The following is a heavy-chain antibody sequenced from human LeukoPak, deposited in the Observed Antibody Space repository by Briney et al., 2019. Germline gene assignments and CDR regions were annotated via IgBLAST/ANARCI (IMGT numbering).Heavy chain of an antibody. D-gene: IGHD2-15*01. CDR1: GITFSSYA. V-gene: IGHV3-23*01. CDR2: ISDSGGST. Sequence: GGSLRLSCAASGITFSSYAMSWVRQAPGKGLEWVSGISDSGGSTYYADSVKGRFTISRDNSKNTLYLQMNSLGAEDTAVYYCAKGYCSGGSCWDYFDYWGQGTLVTVSS. J-gene: IGHJ4*02. CDR3: AKGYCSGGSCWDYFDY.